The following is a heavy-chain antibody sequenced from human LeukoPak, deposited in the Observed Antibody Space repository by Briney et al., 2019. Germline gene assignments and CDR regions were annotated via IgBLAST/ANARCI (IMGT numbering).Heavy chain of an antibody. CDR1: GFTFSSYA. CDR2: ISGSSGSGGST. CDR3: AELGITMIGGV. J-gene: IGHJ6*04. D-gene: IGHD3-10*02. V-gene: IGHV3-23*01. Sequence: GGSLRLSCAASGFTFSSYAMSWVRQAPGKGLEWVSSISGSSGSGGSTHYADSVKGRVTISRDNSKNTLSLQMNSLRAEDTAVYYCAELGITMIGGVWGKGTTVTISS.